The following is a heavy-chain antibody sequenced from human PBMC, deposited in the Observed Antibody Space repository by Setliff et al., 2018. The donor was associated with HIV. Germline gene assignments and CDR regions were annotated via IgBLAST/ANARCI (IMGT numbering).Heavy chain of an antibody. Sequence: PSETLSLTCAVYGGSFSDYYWTWIRQPPGKGLEWIGEINHGGSTNYNPSLRSRVTISIDTSKNQFSLKVNSVTAADTAVYYCASDYSSRHDAFDLWGQGTVVTVSS. V-gene: IGHV4-34*01. CDR1: GGSFSDYY. CDR3: ASDYSSRHDAFDL. CDR2: INHGGST. J-gene: IGHJ3*01. D-gene: IGHD6-13*01.